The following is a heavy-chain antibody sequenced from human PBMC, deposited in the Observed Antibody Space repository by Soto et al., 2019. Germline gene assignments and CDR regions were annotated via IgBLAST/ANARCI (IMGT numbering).Heavy chain of an antibody. J-gene: IGHJ6*02. CDR2: IIRDGSST. Sequence: EVQLVESGGGLVQPGGSLRLACAASGFTFSSYWMHWVRQAPGKGLVWISRIIRDGSSTNYADSVKGRFTISRDNAKKMLYLEINSLRADDTAVYFCGRGGSGIYGMDIWGQGTTVIVSS. CDR1: GFTFSSYW. D-gene: IGHD6-13*01. CDR3: GRGGSGIYGMDI. V-gene: IGHV3-74*01.